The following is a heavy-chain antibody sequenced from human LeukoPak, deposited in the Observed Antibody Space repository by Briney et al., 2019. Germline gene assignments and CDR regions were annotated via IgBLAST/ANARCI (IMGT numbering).Heavy chain of an antibody. D-gene: IGHD6-13*01. CDR1: GFTFSSYD. CDR3: ARWRRYSSSWPSLDGMDV. V-gene: IGHV3-13*01. Sequence: GGSLRLSCAASGFTFSSYDMHWVRQATGKGLEWVSAIGTAGATYYPGSVKGRFTISRENAKNSLYLQMNSLRAGDTAVYYCARWRRYSSSWPSLDGMDVWGQGTTVTVSS. J-gene: IGHJ6*02. CDR2: IGTAGAT.